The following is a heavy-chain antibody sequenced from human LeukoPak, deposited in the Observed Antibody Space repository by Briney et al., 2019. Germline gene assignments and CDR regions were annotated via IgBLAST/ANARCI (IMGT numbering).Heavy chain of an antibody. CDR2: IKPDGSEE. J-gene: IGHJ4*02. CDR1: GMTFSTYW. CDR3: ARYCTFRTCSGTKYDY. Sequence: GGSLRLSCTTSGMTFSTYWMSWVRQAPGKGLEWVAHIKPDGSEEYYLDSVRGRFTISRDNAKNSLYLRMNSLRAEDSAVYYCARYCTFRTCSGTKYDYWGQGTLVIVSS. D-gene: IGHD1-1*01. V-gene: IGHV3-7*01.